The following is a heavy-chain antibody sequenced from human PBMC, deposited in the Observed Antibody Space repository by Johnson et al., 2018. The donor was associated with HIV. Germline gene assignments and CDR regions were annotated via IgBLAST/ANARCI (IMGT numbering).Heavy chain of an antibody. CDR1: GFTFSDYG. Sequence: QVRLVESGGGVVQPGRSLRLSCAASGFTFSDYGIHWVRQAPGKGLEWVAVISYDGSNKYYADSVKGRFTISRDNSKNTLYLQMNSLRAEDTAVYYCAKESAFDIWGQGTMVTVSS. CDR2: ISYDGSNK. V-gene: IGHV3-30*19. J-gene: IGHJ3*02. CDR3: AKESAFDI.